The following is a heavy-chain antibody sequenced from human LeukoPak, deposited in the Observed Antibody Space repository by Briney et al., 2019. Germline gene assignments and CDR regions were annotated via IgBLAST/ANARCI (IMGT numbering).Heavy chain of an antibody. J-gene: IGHJ3*02. CDR3: ARPYDSSSYYLGDAFDI. CDR2: IYPGDSDT. CDR1: GYSFTSYW. V-gene: IGHV5-51*01. D-gene: IGHD3-22*01. Sequence: GESLKISCKGSGYSFTSYWIGWVRQMPGKGLEWMWIIYPGDSDTGYSPSFQGQVTISADKSISTAYLQWSSLKASDTAMYYCARPYDSSSYYLGDAFDIWGQGTMVTVSS.